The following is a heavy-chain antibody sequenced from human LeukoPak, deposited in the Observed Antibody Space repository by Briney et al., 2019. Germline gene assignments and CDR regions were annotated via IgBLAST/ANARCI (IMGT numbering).Heavy chain of an antibody. J-gene: IGHJ4*02. D-gene: IGHD3-22*01. Sequence: ASVKVSCKASGYTFTSYDINWVRQATGQGLEWMGWMNPNSGGTNYAQKFQGRVTMTRDTSISTAYMELSRLRSDDTAVYYCARDGEDSSGYYYVGYWGQGTLVTVSS. CDR3: ARDGEDSSGYYYVGY. CDR1: GYTFTSYD. V-gene: IGHV1-2*02. CDR2: MNPNSGGT.